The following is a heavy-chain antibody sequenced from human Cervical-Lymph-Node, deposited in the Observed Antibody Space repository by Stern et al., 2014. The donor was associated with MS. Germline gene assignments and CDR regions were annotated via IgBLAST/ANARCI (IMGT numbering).Heavy chain of an antibody. CDR3: AKDLGSWYFDL. CDR1: GFAFSTYA. V-gene: IGHV3-23*04. J-gene: IGHJ2*01. Sequence: EVQLVESGGGLVQPGGSLRLSCAASGFAFSTYAMNWVRQAPGKGLEWVSGISSSGGRTYYADSVRGRFTISRDNSKNTLYLQMNSLRAEDTAVYYCAKDLGSWYFDLWGRGTLVTVSS. CDR2: ISSSGGRT. D-gene: IGHD7-27*01.